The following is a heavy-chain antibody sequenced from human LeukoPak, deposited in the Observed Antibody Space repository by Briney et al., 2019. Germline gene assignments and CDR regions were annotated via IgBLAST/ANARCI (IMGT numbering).Heavy chain of an antibody. CDR3: ARVATDTTRWFDP. CDR1: GFTFSSYA. CDR2: ISGSGGST. Sequence: GGSLRLSCAASGFTFSSYAMSWVRQAPGKGLEWVSAISGSGGSTYYADSVKGRFTISRDNSKNTLYLQMNGLRADDTATYYCARVATDTTRWFDPWGQGTLVTVSS. J-gene: IGHJ5*02. V-gene: IGHV3-23*01. D-gene: IGHD1-7*01.